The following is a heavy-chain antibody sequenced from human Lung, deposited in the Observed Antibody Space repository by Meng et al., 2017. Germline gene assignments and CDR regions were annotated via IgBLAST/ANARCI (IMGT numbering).Heavy chain of an antibody. D-gene: IGHD4-17*01. J-gene: IGHJ4*02. CDR1: GYTFTGYY. V-gene: IGHV1-2*02. CDR2: INPNSGGT. CDR3: ARGRYGDYEGAYYFDY. Sequence: ASVKVSCKASGYTFTGYYMPWVRQAPGQGLEWMGWINPNSGGTNYAQKFQGRVTMTRDTSISTAYMELSRLRSDDTAVYYCARGRYGDYEGAYYFDYWGQGTLVTVSS.